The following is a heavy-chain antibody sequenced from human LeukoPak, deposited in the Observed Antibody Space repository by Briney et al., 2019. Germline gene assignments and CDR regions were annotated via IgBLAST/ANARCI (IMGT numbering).Heavy chain of an antibody. CDR1: GFTFSSYS. D-gene: IGHD2-15*01. Sequence: PGGSLRLSCAASGFTFSSYSMNWVRQAPGKGLEWVSYISSSSSTIYYADSVKGRFTISRDNAKNSLYLQMNSLRAEDTAVYYCARLRVVVAKGRLDAFDIWGQGTMVTVSS. J-gene: IGHJ3*02. CDR2: ISSSSSTI. V-gene: IGHV3-48*01. CDR3: ARLRVVVAKGRLDAFDI.